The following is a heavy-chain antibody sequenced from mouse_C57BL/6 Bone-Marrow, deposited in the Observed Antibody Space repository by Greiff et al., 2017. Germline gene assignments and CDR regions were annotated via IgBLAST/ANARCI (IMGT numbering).Heavy chain of an antibody. CDR3: SRAVPLGTVGGTGDY. J-gene: IGHJ2*01. Sequence: VQLQQSGPELVKPGASVKISCKASGYAFSSSWMNWVKQRPGKGLEWIGRIYPGDGDTNYNGKFKGKAILTADKSSSTAYMPLSSLTSEDSAVSVCSRAVPLGTVGGTGDYWGQGTTLTVSS. CDR1: GYAFSSSW. V-gene: IGHV1-82*01. CDR2: IYPGDGDT. D-gene: IGHD1-1*01.